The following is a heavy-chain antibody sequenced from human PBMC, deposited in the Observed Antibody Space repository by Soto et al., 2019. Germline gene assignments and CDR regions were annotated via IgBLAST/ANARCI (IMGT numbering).Heavy chain of an antibody. Sequence: SLRLSCAASGFTFSSYSMNWVRQAPGKGLEWVAVISYDGTNNYYTESVKGRFTISRDNSKNTLFLQMNSLRAEDTAVYFCAKGDCSGGSCYFSAFDIWGQGTMVTVSS. V-gene: IGHV3-30*18. CDR1: GFTFSSYS. CDR2: ISYDGTNN. D-gene: IGHD2-15*01. CDR3: AKGDCSGGSCYFSAFDI. J-gene: IGHJ3*02.